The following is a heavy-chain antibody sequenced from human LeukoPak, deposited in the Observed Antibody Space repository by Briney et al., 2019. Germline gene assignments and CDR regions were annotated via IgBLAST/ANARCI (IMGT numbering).Heavy chain of an antibody. CDR2: INPNSGGT. V-gene: IGHV1-2*02. CDR3: ARDQVEMATFYYYGMDV. J-gene: IGHJ6*02. CDR1: GYTFTGYY. Sequence: ASVKVSCKASGYTFTGYYMHWVRQAPGQGFEWMGWINPNSGGTNYAQKFQGRVTMTRDTSISTAYMELSRLRSDDTAVYYCARDQVEMATFYYYGMDVWGQGTTVTVSS. D-gene: IGHD5-24*01.